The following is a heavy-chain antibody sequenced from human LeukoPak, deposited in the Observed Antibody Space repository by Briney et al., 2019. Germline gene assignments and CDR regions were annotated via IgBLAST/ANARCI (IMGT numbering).Heavy chain of an antibody. J-gene: IGHJ4*02. CDR2: IYDSAST. CDR1: GGSITSDNYY. D-gene: IGHD4-23*01. Sequence: SETPSLTCTVSGGSITSDNYYWGWMRQTPGKGLDWIGSIYDSASTNYNPSLKSRVTISLDTSKNQVTLRLTAVTAADTAVYYCARCRDGGRGEAADYWGQGTLVTVSS. CDR3: ARCRDGGRGEAADY. V-gene: IGHV4-39*06.